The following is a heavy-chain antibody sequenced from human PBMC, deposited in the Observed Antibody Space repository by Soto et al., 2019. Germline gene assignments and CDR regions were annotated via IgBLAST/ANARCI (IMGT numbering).Heavy chain of an antibody. J-gene: IGHJ4*02. Sequence: QVQLVQSGAEVKKPGSSVKVSCKASGGTFSSYAISWVRQAPGQGLEWMGGIIPIFGTANYAQKFQGRVKITADKSTSTAYMELSSLRSEDTAVYYCARSARVTYYYDSSGYSAPFDYWGQGTLVTVSS. CDR3: ARSARVTYYYDSSGYSAPFDY. V-gene: IGHV1-69*06. CDR1: GGTFSSYA. CDR2: IIPIFGTA. D-gene: IGHD3-22*01.